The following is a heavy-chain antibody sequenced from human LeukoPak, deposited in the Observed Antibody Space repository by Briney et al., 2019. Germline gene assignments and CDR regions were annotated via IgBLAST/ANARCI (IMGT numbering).Heavy chain of an antibody. Sequence: ASVKVSCKASGDTFRNYGINWVRQAPGQGLEWMGGITPIFGTANYVQKFQGRVTITADKSTSTAYMELSRLRSEDTATYYCARASSDDTAMATPFAYWGQGTLVIVSS. J-gene: IGHJ4*02. CDR1: GDTFRNYG. V-gene: IGHV1-69*06. CDR3: ARASSDDTAMATPFAY. D-gene: IGHD5-18*01. CDR2: ITPIFGTA.